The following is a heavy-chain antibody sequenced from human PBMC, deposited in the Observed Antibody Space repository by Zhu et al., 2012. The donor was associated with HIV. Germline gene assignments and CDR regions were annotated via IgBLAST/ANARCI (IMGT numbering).Heavy chain of an antibody. CDR1: GGSISSGSFS. Sequence: QVQLQESGSGLVKPSQTLSLTCAVSGGSISSGSFSWSWIRQPPGKGLDWVGYIYHTGNTFYNPPLKSRVTLSVDRSKNHFSLKLTSVTAADTAVYYCARGVDGMDVWGQGTTVTVSS. V-gene: IGHV4-30-2*01. CDR2: IYHTGNT. J-gene: IGHJ6*02. CDR3: ARGVDGMDV.